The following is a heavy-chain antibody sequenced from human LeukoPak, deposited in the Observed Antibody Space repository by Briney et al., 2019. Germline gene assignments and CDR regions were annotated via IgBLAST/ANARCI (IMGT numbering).Heavy chain of an antibody. J-gene: IGHJ6*02. CDR1: GGSFSGYY. Sequence: SETLSLTCAVYGGSFSGYYWSWIRQPPGKGLEWIGEINHSGSTNYNPSLKSRVTISVDTSKNQSSLKLSSVTAADTAVYYCARGDAGYYDILTGYSKYYYYYGMDVWGQGTTVTVSS. D-gene: IGHD3-9*01. CDR3: ARGDAGYYDILTGYSKYYYYYGMDV. V-gene: IGHV4-34*01. CDR2: INHSGST.